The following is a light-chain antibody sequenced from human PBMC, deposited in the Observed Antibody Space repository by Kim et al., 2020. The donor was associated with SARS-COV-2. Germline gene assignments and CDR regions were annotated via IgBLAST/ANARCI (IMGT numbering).Light chain of an antibody. Sequence: AAVGGRVTIACRASQSISSWLAWYQQKPGKAPNLLIYDASSLESGVPSRFSGSGSGTEFTLTISSLQPDDFATYYCQQYKSYSITFGQGTRLEIK. CDR3: QQYKSYSIT. V-gene: IGKV1-5*01. CDR2: DAS. J-gene: IGKJ5*01. CDR1: QSISSW.